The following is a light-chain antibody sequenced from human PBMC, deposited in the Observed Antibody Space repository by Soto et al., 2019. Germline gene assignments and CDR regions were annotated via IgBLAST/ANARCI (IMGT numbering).Light chain of an antibody. V-gene: IGLV2-14*01. Sequence: QSALTQPASVSGSPGQSITISCTGTSSEVGGYNYVSWYQQHPGKAPKGMIYEVSNRPSGVSNRFSGSKSGNTASLTISRLQAEDEADYYCSSYTSSSTLFGGETKLTVL. CDR1: SSEVGGYNY. CDR2: EVS. CDR3: SSYTSSSTL. J-gene: IGLJ3*02.